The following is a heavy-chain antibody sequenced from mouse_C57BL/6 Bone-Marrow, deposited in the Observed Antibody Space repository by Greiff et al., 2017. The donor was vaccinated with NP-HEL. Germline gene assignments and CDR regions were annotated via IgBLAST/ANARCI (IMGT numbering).Heavy chain of an antibody. CDR3: ARGPYYYGSSYGNWYFDV. CDR1: GYAFSSYW. V-gene: IGHV1-80*01. J-gene: IGHJ1*03. Sequence: QVQLQQSGAELVKPGASVKISCKASGYAFSSYWMNWVKQRPGKGLEWIGQFYPGVGDTNYNGQFKGKATLTSAKSPSTGYMQLSSLTSEDSAVYFCARGPYYYGSSYGNWYFDVWGTGTTVTVSS. CDR2: FYPGVGDT. D-gene: IGHD1-1*01.